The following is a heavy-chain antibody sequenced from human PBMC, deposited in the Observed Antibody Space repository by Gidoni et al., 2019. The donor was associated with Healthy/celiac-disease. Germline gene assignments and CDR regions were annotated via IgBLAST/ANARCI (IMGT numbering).Heavy chain of an antibody. V-gene: IGHV3-49*04. CDR3: TRFIGSTTMTLGYFQH. Sequence: EVQLVESGGGLVQPGRSLRLSCTASGFTFGDYAMSWVRQAPGKGLEWVGFIRSKAYGGTTEYAASVKGRFTISRDDSKSIAYLQMNSLKTEDTAVYYCTRFIGSTTMTLGYFQHWGQGTLVTVSS. J-gene: IGHJ1*01. CDR1: GFTFGDYA. CDR2: IRSKAYGGTT. D-gene: IGHD3-22*01.